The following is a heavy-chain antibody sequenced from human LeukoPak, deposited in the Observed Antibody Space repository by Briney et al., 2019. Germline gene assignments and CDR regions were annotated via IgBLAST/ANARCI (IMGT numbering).Heavy chain of an antibody. Sequence: QAGGSLRLSCEASGFTFSRYTMGWVRQAPGKGLEWVSDISASGGSTYYADSVKGRFTISRDNSKSTLSLQMNGLRGEDTAVYFCARAGSMSWYDYWGQGTLVTVSS. D-gene: IGHD6-13*01. J-gene: IGHJ4*02. CDR1: GFTFSRYT. CDR2: ISASGGST. CDR3: ARAGSMSWYDY. V-gene: IGHV3-23*01.